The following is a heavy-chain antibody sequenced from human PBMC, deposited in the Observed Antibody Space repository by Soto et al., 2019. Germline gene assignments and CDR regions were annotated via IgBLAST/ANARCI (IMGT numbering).Heavy chain of an antibody. J-gene: IGHJ4*02. CDR3: ATLSSGSQNLFDY. CDR1: GYTFTGYY. Sequence: ASVKVSCKASGYTFTGYYMHWVRQAPGQGLEWMGWINPNSGATNYAQKFQGRVTMTRDTSISTAYMELSRLRSDDTAVYYCATLSSGSQNLFDYWRQGTLVTVSS. D-gene: IGHD1-26*01. CDR2: INPNSGAT. V-gene: IGHV1-2*02.